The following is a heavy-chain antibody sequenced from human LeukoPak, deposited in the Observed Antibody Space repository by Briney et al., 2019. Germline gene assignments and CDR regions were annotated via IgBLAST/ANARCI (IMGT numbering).Heavy chain of an antibody. J-gene: IGHJ4*02. D-gene: IGHD1-26*01. CDR3: ARLVGATHYFDY. V-gene: IGHV4-30-4*07. Sequence: PSETLSLTCAVSGASINSGGYSWNWIRQPPGKGLEWIGYISYSGTTYYNPSLKSRVTISVDTSKNQFSLNLNSVTAADTAMYYCARLVGATHYFDYWGQGTLVTVSS. CDR2: ISYSGTT. CDR1: GASINSGGYS.